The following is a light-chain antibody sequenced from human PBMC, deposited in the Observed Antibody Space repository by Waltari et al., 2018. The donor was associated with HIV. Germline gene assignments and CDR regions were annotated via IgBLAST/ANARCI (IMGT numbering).Light chain of an antibody. J-gene: IGLJ3*02. V-gene: IGLV1-51*02. CDR1: SSNIGNNY. CDR2: ENS. CDR3: GTWDSSLSAVV. Sequence: QSVLTQPPSVSAAPGQKVTISCSGSSSNIGNNYVSWYQQLPGKAPKLLIDENSKRPSGIPDRFAGSKSGTSATLGITGLQTGDEADYYCGTWDSSLSAVVFGGGTKLTVL.